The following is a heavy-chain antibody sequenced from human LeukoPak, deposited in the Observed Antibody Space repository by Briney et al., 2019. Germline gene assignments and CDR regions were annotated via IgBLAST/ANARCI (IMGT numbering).Heavy chain of an antibody. Sequence: PGGSLRLSCAASGFTFSPYSMNWVRQAPGKGLEWVSYISSTSSTRYYAESVKGRFPISRDNAKNLLYLQMNSLRAEDTAVYYCARGGTTWAKIDYWGQGTLVTVSS. V-gene: IGHV3-48*04. CDR1: GFTFSPYS. J-gene: IGHJ4*02. D-gene: IGHD1-7*01. CDR3: ARGGTTWAKIDY. CDR2: ISSTSSTR.